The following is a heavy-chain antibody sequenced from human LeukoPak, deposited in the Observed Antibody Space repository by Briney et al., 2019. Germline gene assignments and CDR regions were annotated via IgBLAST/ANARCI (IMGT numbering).Heavy chain of an antibody. V-gene: IGHV3-30-3*01. Sequence: PGRSLRLSCAASGFTFSRYAMHWVRQAPGKGLEWVAVLSYDGSIKYYADSVKGRFTISRDNSKNTLYLQMNSLRAEDTAVYYCASLPYSNNWPECFQHWGQGTLVTVSS. CDR3: ASLPYSNNWPECFQH. CDR1: GFTFSRYA. CDR2: LSYDGSIK. J-gene: IGHJ1*01. D-gene: IGHD6-13*01.